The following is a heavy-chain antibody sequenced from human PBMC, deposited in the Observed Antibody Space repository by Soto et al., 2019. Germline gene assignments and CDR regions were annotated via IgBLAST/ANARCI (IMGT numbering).Heavy chain of an antibody. V-gene: IGHV3-21*01. CDR2: ISSSNSYI. CDR1: GFTFSSYS. J-gene: IGHJ4*02. Sequence: GGSLRLSCAASGFTFSSYSMSWVRQAPGKGLEWVSSISSSNSYIYYADSVKGRFTISRDNAKNSLYLQMNSLRAEDTAVYYCARGNPDIVVVPAPGYFDYWGQGTLVTVSS. CDR3: ARGNPDIVVVPAPGYFDY. D-gene: IGHD2-2*01.